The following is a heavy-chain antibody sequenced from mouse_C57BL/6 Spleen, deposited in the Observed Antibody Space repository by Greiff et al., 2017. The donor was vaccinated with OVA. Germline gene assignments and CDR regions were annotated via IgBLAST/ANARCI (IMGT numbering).Heavy chain of an antibody. CDR3: ARSRGYDKAWFAY. CDR1: GYSFTDYN. D-gene: IGHD2-2*01. CDR2: INPNYGTT. J-gene: IGHJ3*01. Sequence: EVKLQESGPELVKPGASVKISCKASGYSFTDYNMNWVKQSNGKSLEWIGVINPNYGTTSYNQKFKGKATLTVDQSSSTAYMQLNSLTSEDSAVYYCARSRGYDKAWFAYWGQGTLVTVSA. V-gene: IGHV1-39*01.